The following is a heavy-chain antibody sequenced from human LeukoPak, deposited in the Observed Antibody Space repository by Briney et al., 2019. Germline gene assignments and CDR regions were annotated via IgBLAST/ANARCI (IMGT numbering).Heavy chain of an antibody. CDR3: ARDGEATSAFDI. V-gene: IGHV4-31*03. CDR1: GGSISSGGYY. CDR2: IYYSGST. D-gene: IGHD1-26*01. Sequence: SQTLSLTCTVSGGSISSGGYYWSWLRQHPGKGLEWIGYIYYSGSTYYNPSLKSRVTISVDTSKNQFSLKLSSVTAADTAVYYCARDGEATSAFDIWGQGTIVTVSS. J-gene: IGHJ3*02.